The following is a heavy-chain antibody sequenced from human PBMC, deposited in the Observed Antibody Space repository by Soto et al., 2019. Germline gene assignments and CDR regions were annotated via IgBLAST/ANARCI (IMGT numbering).Heavy chain of an antibody. CDR1: GYSLATDGVG. CDR3: ARSRNLIPEDAQVEDFDY. Sequence: SGPTLVNPTQTLTLTCTFSGYSLATDGVGVGWVRQPPGEALEWLALIYWDDDERYSPSLKTRLTITKDTSKNQVVLIMPNMDPVHSATYYCARSRNLIPEDAQVEDFDYWGQGNLVTLPS. CDR2: IYWDDDE. D-gene: IGHD3-16*01. J-gene: IGHJ4*02. V-gene: IGHV2-5*02.